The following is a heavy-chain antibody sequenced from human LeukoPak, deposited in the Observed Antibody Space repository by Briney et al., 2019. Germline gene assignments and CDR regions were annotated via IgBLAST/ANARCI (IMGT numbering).Heavy chain of an antibody. CDR3: AREVANGASYSSAWSV. Sequence: GGSLRLSCAASGFTVNGNYINGVGQPPGKGLDGLSVIYTDDQTYYAEAVKGRFIVSRDISKNTLYLQVNNVTAEDTAIYYCAREVANGASYSSAWSVWGQGTTVSVSS. CDR1: GFTVNGNY. D-gene: IGHD6-19*01. CDR2: IYTDDQT. V-gene: IGHV3-53*01. J-gene: IGHJ6*02.